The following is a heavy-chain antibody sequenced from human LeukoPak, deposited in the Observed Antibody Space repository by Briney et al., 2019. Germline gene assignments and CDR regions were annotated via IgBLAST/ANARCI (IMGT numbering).Heavy chain of an antibody. CDR1: GFTFSSYA. CDR2: ISGSGGST. V-gene: IGHV3-23*01. Sequence: PGGSLRLSCAASGFTFSSYAMSWVRQAPGKGLQWVSTISGSGGSTYYADSVKGRFTISRDNSKNTLYLQMNSLRAEDTAVYYYAKGTYNWNDDYYFDYWGQGTLVTVSS. CDR3: AKGTYNWNDDYYFDY. D-gene: IGHD1-20*01. J-gene: IGHJ4*02.